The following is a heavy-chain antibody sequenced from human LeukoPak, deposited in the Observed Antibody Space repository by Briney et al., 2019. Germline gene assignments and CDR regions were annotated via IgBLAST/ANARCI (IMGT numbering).Heavy chain of an antibody. D-gene: IGHD3-3*01. CDR3: ATKIFGVVIWYYFDY. CDR2: FDPEDGET. V-gene: IGHV1-24*01. J-gene: IGHJ4*02. CDR1: GYTLTELS. Sequence: ASVKVSCKVSGYTLTELSMHWVRQAPGKGLEWMGGFDPEDGETIYAQKFQGGVTMTEDTSTDTAYMELSSLRSEDTAVYYCATKIFGVVIWYYFDYWGQGTLVTVSS.